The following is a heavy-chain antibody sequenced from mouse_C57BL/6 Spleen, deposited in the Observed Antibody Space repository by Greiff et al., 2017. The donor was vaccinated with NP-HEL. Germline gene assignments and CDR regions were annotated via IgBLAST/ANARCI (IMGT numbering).Heavy chain of an antibody. CDR3: VRHGPGTVFDY. Sequence: EVKLVESGGGLVQPKGSLKLSCAASGFSFNTYAMNWVRQAPGKGLEWVARIRSKSNNYATYYADPVKDRFTISRDDSESMLYLQMNNLKTEDTAMYYCVRHGPGTVFDYWGQGTTLTVSS. V-gene: IGHV10-1*01. CDR2: IRSKSNNYAT. D-gene: IGHD4-1*01. J-gene: IGHJ2*01. CDR1: GFSFNTYA.